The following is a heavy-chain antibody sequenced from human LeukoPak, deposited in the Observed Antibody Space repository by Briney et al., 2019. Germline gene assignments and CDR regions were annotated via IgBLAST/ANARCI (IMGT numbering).Heavy chain of an antibody. J-gene: IGHJ3*02. CDR3: ARDQGSTSSCKLDI. V-gene: IGHV4-34*01. Sequence: PSETLSLTCAVYGRSFSGYYWSWIRQPPGKGLEWIGEINHSGSTNYNPSLKSRVTMSVDTSKNQFSLKLSSVTAADTAVYYCARDQGSTSSCKLDIWGQGTLVSVSS. CDR2: INHSGST. CDR1: GRSFSGYY. D-gene: IGHD6-6*01.